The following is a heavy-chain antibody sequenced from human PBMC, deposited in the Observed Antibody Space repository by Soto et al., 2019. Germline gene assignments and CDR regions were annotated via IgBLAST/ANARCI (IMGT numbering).Heavy chain of an antibody. CDR1: GFNFSSFG. V-gene: IGHV3-30*18. Sequence: ESGGGVVQPGSSLRLSCAASGFNFSSFGMHWVRQAPGKGLEWVALMSYDGSSKYYQDSLKGRFTTSKDKSKNTLYLQMSSLRVEDTAVYYCAKDRGWSSADLEYWGQGTLVTVSS. J-gene: IGHJ4*02. D-gene: IGHD6-19*01. CDR2: MSYDGSSK. CDR3: AKDRGWSSADLEY.